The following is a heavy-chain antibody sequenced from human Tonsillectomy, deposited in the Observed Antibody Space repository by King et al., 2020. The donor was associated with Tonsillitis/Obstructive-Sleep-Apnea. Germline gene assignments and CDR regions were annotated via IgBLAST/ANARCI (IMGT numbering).Heavy chain of an antibody. Sequence: QLVQSGAEVKKPGESLKISCKGSGYSFTSYWIGWVRQMPGKGLEWMGIIYPGDSDTRYSPSFQGQVTISADKSISTAYLQWSSLKASDTAMYYCARHIPTTYYYFWSGYYTETYFDYWGQGTLVTVSS. V-gene: IGHV5-51*01. D-gene: IGHD3-3*01. CDR1: GYSFTSYW. CDR3: ARHIPTTYYYFWSGYYTETYFDY. J-gene: IGHJ4*01. CDR2: IYPGDSDT.